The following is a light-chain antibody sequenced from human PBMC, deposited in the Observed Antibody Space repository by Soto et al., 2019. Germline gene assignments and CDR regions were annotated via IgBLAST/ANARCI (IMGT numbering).Light chain of an antibody. Sequence: DIQMTQSPSTLSASVGDRVTINCRASQSISSWLAWYQQKPGKAPKLLIYKASSLESGVPSRFSGSGSGTEFTLTISSLQPDDFATYYCQQYNTYSVTFGQGTKVEIK. V-gene: IGKV1-5*03. CDR2: KAS. CDR1: QSISSW. CDR3: QQYNTYSVT. J-gene: IGKJ1*01.